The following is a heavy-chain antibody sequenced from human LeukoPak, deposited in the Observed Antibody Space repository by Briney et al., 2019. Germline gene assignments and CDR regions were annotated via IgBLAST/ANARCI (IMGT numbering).Heavy chain of an antibody. CDR3: ASGLKYYYDSSGYLY. J-gene: IGHJ4*02. Sequence: PSETLSLTCAVYGGSFSGYYWSWIRQPPGKGLEWIGEINHSGSTNYNPSLKSRVTISVDTSKNQFSLKLSSVTAADTAVYYCASGLKYYYDSSGYLYWGQGTLVTVSS. CDR2: INHSGST. D-gene: IGHD3-22*01. V-gene: IGHV4-34*01. CDR1: GGSFSGYY.